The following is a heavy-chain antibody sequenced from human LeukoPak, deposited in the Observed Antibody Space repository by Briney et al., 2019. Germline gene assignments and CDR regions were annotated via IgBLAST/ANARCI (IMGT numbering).Heavy chain of an antibody. CDR1: GGSISDTRDS. Sequence: PSETLSLTCSVSGGSISDTRDSWGWIRQPPGKGLEWIGSIYYSGSTHYNPSLRSRVSMSIDTSKRQFSLKLASVTAADTGLYYCARNHSGATGTPGGWFDSWGQGTLVIVSS. V-gene: IGHV4-39*01. CDR2: IYYSGST. J-gene: IGHJ5*01. D-gene: IGHD3-16*01. CDR3: ARNHSGATGTPGGWFDS.